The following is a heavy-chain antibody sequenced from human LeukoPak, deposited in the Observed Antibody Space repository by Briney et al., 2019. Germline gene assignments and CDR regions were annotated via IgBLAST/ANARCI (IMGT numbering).Heavy chain of an antibody. V-gene: IGHV3-7*01. CDR1: GFTFSNYC. J-gene: IGHJ3*02. Sequence: GGSLRLSCAASGFTFSNYCMNWVRQAPGKGLEWVTNIKQDGGKKAYVDSVKGRFTISRDNAKNSLHLQMNSLRAEDTAVFYCARDRGGSARHGFDAFDIWGQGTMVTVSS. CDR3: ARDRGGSARHGFDAFDI. D-gene: IGHD3-10*01. CDR2: IKQDGGKK.